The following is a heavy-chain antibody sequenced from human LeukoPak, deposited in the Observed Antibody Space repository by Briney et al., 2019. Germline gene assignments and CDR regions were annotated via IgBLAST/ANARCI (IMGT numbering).Heavy chain of an antibody. D-gene: IGHD3-22*01. CDR1: GGTFSSYA. V-gene: IGHV1-69*13. CDR3: ASSYYYDSSGYYNYYYGMDV. J-gene: IGHJ6*02. Sequence: GASVKVSCTASGGTFSSYAISWVRQAPGQGLEWMGGIIPIFGTANYAQKFQGRVTITADESTSTAYMELSSLRSEDTAVYYCASSYYYDSSGYYNYYYGMDVWGQGTTVTVSS. CDR2: IIPIFGTA.